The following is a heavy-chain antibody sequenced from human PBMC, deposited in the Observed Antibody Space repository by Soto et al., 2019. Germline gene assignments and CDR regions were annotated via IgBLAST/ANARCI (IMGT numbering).Heavy chain of an antibody. D-gene: IGHD6-19*01. Sequence: SETLSLTCAVSGGSFTSNNWWTWVRQPPGQGLEWIGEIYRTGSTNYNPSLKSRVTISLDKSENQFSLKVTSLTAADTAVYYCATGRSDSGWYEEHFWGRGTLVTVSS. V-gene: IGHV4-4*02. CDR1: GGSFTSNNW. CDR3: ATGRSDSGWYEEHF. J-gene: IGHJ4*02. CDR2: IYRTGST.